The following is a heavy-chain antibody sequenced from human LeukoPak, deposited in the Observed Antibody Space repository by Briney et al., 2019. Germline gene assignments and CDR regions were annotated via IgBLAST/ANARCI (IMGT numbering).Heavy chain of an antibody. V-gene: IGHV4-34*01. CDR2: INHSGST. J-gene: IGHJ6*02. CDR3: ARVNYYYYYGMDV. CDR1: GGSFSGYY. Sequence: SETLSLTCAVYGGSFSGYYWSWIRQPPGEGLEWIGEINHSGSTNYNPSLKSRVTISVDTSKNQFSLKLSSVTAADTAVYYCARVNYYYYYGMDVWGQGTTVTVSS.